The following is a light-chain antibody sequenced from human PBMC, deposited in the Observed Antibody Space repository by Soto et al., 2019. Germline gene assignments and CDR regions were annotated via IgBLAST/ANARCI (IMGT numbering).Light chain of an antibody. Sequence: EIVLTQSPATLSLSPGERATLSCRASQSVRSYLGWYQQKPGQAPRLLIYGASTRATGIPARFSGSGSGTEFTLTISSLQSEDFAVYYCQQYNNWWTFGQGTKVDIK. CDR3: QQYNNWWT. J-gene: IGKJ1*01. V-gene: IGKV3-15*01. CDR1: QSVRSY. CDR2: GAS.